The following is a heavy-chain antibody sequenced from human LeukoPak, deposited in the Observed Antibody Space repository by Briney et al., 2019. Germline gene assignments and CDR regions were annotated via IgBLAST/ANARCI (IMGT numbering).Heavy chain of an antibody. Sequence: PSETLSLTCTVSGGSISSSDYYWSWIRQPPGKGLEWIGYIYYSGSTYYNPSLKSRVTISVDTSKNQFSLRLSSVTAADTAVYYCARDHGNRYYYYGMDVWGQGTTVTVSS. D-gene: IGHD1-14*01. J-gene: IGHJ6*02. CDR2: IYYSGST. CDR3: ARDHGNRYYYYGMDV. CDR1: GGSISSSDYY. V-gene: IGHV4-30-4*01.